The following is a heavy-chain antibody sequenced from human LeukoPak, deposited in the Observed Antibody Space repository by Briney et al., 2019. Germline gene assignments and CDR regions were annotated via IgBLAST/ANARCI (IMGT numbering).Heavy chain of an antibody. CDR2: ISAYNGNT. CDR1: GYTFTSYG. Sequence: ASVKVSCKASGYTFTSYGISWVRQAPGQGLEWMGWISAYNGNTNYAQKLQGRVTMTTDTSTSTAYMELRSLRSDDTAVYYCARTLIVVVPAAPDYWGQGTQVTVSS. J-gene: IGHJ4*02. D-gene: IGHD2-2*01. CDR3: ARTLIVVVPAAPDY. V-gene: IGHV1-18*01.